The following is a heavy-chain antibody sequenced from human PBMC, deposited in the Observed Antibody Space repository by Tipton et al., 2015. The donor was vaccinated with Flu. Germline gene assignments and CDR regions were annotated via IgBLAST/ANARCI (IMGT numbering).Heavy chain of an antibody. D-gene: IGHD2/OR15-2a*01. J-gene: IGHJ5*02. CDR2: MYSSGTT. Sequence: LRLSCTVSGGSISSFYWSWIRQPAGKGLEWIGRMYSSGTTKYNPSLKSRVTMSVDTTKNQFSLKLSSVTAADTAVYYCARVNRSWLVPWGQGTLVTVSS. CDR3: ARVNRSWLVP. V-gene: IGHV4-4*07. CDR1: GGSISSFY.